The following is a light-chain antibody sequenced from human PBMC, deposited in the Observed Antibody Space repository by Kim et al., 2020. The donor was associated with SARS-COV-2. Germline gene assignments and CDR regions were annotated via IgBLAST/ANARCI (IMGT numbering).Light chain of an antibody. Sequence: SPGERAPLACRASPSVSSSFLAWYQQRPGQTPRLLIYGASTRATGIPDRFSGSGSGTDFTLTISRLEPEDFAVYYCQQYDKSPETFGQGTKVDIK. CDR3: QQYDKSPET. CDR2: GAS. V-gene: IGKV3-20*01. J-gene: IGKJ1*01. CDR1: PSVSSSF.